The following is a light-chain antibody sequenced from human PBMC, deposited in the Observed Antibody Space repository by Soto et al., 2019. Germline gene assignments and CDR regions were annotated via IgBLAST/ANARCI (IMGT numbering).Light chain of an antibody. Sequence: EIVLTQSPGTLSLSPGERATLSCRASQSLSKTYLAWYQKKPGQAPRLLIDGASSSATGTPDRFSGSGSGTDFTLTISRLEPEDFAVYYCQQYVRPPWTFGQGTKVE. CDR3: QQYVRPPWT. V-gene: IGKV3-20*01. CDR2: GAS. CDR1: QSLSKTY. J-gene: IGKJ1*01.